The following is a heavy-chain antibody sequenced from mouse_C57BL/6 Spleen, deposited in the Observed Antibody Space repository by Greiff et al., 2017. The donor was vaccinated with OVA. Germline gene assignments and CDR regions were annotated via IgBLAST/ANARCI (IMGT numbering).Heavy chain of an antibody. J-gene: IGHJ2*01. CDR1: GYAFSSSW. CDR3: AREGFYYGSFDY. V-gene: IGHV1-82*01. CDR2: IYPGDGDT. D-gene: IGHD1-1*01. Sequence: LVESGPELVKPGASVKISCKASGYAFSSSWMNWVKQRPGKGLEWIGRIYPGDGDTNYNGKFKGKATLTADKSSSTAYMQLSSLTSEDSAVYFCAREGFYYGSFDYWGQGTTLTVSS.